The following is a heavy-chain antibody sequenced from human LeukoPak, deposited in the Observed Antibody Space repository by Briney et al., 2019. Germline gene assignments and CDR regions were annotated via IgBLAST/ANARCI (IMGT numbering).Heavy chain of an antibody. J-gene: IGHJ6*02. V-gene: IGHV1-2*02. CDR1: GYTFTGYY. CDR3: ARGRYGDYHYGMDV. D-gene: IGHD4-17*01. CDR2: INPNSGGT. Sequence: ASVKVSCKASGYTFTGYYMHWVRQAPGQGLEWMGWINPNSGGTNYAQKFQGRVTMTRDTFISTAYMELSRLRSDDTAVYYCARGRYGDYHYGMDVWGQGTTVTVSS.